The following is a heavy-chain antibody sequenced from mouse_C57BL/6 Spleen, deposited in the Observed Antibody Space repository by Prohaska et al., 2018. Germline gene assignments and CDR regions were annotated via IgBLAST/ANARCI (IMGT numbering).Heavy chain of an antibody. CDR3: ARDGYYDYSMYY. J-gene: IGHJ4*01. Sequence: GPGLVKPSPSLSLPCSVTGYSITSGYYCNWIRQFPVNKLEWMGYISYDGSKNYNPSLKNRISITRDTSKNQFFLKLNSVTTEDTATYYCARDGYYDYSMYYWGQGTSVTVSS. D-gene: IGHD2-4*01. V-gene: IGHV3-6*01. CDR1: GYSITSGYY. CDR2: ISYDGSK.